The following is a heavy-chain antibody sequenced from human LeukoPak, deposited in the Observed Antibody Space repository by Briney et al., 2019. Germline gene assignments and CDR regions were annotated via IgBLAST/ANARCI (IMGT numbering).Heavy chain of an antibody. CDR2: ISYDGSNK. CDR1: GFTFSSYA. Sequence: GRSLRLSCAASGFTFSSYAMHWVRQAPGKGLEWVAVISYDGSNKYYADSVKGRFTISRDNSKNTLYLQMNSLRAEDTAVYYCARYCSSTSCYHEDAFGIWGQGTMVTVSS. CDR3: ARYCSSTSCYHEDAFGI. J-gene: IGHJ3*02. V-gene: IGHV3-30-3*01. D-gene: IGHD2-2*01.